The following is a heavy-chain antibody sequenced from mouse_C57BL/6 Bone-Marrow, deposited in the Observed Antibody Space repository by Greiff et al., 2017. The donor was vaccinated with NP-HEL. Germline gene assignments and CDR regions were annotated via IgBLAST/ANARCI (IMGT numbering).Heavy chain of an antibody. V-gene: IGHV5-4*01. J-gene: IGHJ2*01. Sequence: EVKLVESGGGLVKPGGSLKLSCAASGFTFSSYAMSWVRQTPEKRLEWVATISDGGSYTYYPDNVKGRFTISRDNAKNNLYLQMSHLKSEDTAMYYCARETAHATGFDYWGQGTTLTVSS. D-gene: IGHD3-2*02. CDR2: ISDGGSYT. CDR1: GFTFSSYA. CDR3: ARETAHATGFDY.